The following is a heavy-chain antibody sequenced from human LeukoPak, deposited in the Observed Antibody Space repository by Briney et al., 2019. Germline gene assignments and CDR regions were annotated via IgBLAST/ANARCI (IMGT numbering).Heavy chain of an antibody. CDR3: ARVYGDYEAHWYFDL. D-gene: IGHD4-17*01. CDR2: ISSSGSTI. Sequence: GGSLRLSCAASGFTFSSYEMNWVRQAPGKGLEWVSYISSSGSTIYYADSVKGRFTISRDNAKDSLYLQMNSLRAEDTAVYYCARVYGDYEAHWYFDLWGRGTLVTVSS. V-gene: IGHV3-48*03. J-gene: IGHJ2*01. CDR1: GFTFSSYE.